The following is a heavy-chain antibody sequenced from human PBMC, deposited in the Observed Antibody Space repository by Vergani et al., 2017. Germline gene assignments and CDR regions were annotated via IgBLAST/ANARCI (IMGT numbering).Heavy chain of an antibody. Sequence: QVQLQESGPGLVKPSETLSLTCTVSGGSISSYYWSWIRQPPGKGLEWIGYIYYSGSTNYNPSLQSRVTISVDTSKNQFSLKLSSVTAADTAVYYCARGDIVVVPAAMGGAPDAFDIWGQGTMVTVSS. D-gene: IGHD2-2*01. J-gene: IGHJ3*02. CDR3: ARGDIVVVPAAMGGAPDAFDI. V-gene: IGHV4-59*01. CDR1: GGSISSYY. CDR2: IYYSGST.